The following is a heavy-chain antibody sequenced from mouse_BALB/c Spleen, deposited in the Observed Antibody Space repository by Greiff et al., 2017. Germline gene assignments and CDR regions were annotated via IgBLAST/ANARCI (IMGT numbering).Heavy chain of an antibody. D-gene: IGHD2-1*01. CDR3: ARVLYGNYVDYYAMDY. CDR2: ISSGGST. V-gene: IGHV5-6-5*01. CDR1: GFTFSSYA. J-gene: IGHJ4*01. Sequence: EVMLVESGGGLVKPGGSLKLSCAASGFTFSSYAMSWVRQTPEKRLEWVASISSGGSTYYPDSVKGRFTISRDNARNILYLQMSSLRSEDTAMYYCARVLYGNYVDYYAMDYWGQGTSVTVSS.